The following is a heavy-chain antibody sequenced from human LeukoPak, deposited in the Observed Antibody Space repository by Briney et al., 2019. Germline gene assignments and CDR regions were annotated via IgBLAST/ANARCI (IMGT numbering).Heavy chain of an antibody. D-gene: IGHD4-17*01. CDR2: IIPIFGTA. CDR3: ARGRSLGQAENYGETPYYFDY. V-gene: IGHV1-69*13. Sequence: SVKVSCKASGGTFTSYAISWVRQAPGQGLEWMGGIIPIFGTANYAQKFQGRVTITADESTSTAYMELSSLRSEDTAVYYCARGRSLGQAENYGETPYYFDYWGQGTLVTVSS. J-gene: IGHJ4*02. CDR1: GGTFTSYA.